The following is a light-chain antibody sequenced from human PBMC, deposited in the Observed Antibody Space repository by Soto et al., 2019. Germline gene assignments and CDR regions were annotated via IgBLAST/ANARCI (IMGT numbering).Light chain of an antibody. J-gene: IGKJ4*01. CDR2: SAS. CDR1: QALSNY. Sequence: DIRWTQSPSVLSASVGDTVTITCQASQALSNYLAWYQQKPGKAPDLLIYSASTLQSGVPSRFSGSGSETEFSLTIRALQPEDFATYYCQQLSRYPLTSGGRTKVDIK. V-gene: IGKV1-9*01. CDR3: QQLSRYPLT.